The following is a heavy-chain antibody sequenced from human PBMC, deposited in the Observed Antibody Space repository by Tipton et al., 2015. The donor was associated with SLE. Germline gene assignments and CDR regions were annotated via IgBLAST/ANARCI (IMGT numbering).Heavy chain of an antibody. CDR1: GGSIGGSTYY. CDR2: IYYTGTT. CDR3: ARQPVLSCDFDY. D-gene: IGHD2-15*01. J-gene: IGHJ4*02. V-gene: IGHV4-39*01. Sequence: PGLVKPSETLSLTCTVSGGSIGGSTYYWGWIRQPPGKGLEWIGSIYYTGTTYYSPSLKSRVTLSVDTSKNQFSLKVNSVTAADTAVYFCARQPVLSCDFDYWGQGNLVTVSS.